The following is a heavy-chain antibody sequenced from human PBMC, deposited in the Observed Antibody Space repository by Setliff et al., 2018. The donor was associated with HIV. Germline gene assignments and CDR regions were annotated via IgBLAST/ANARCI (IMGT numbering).Heavy chain of an antibody. D-gene: IGHD2-15*01. V-gene: IGHV4-34*01. CDR1: GGSFSGNY. CDR2: INHSGST. J-gene: IGHJ4*02. Sequence: ASETLSLTCAVYGGSFSGNYWSWIRQPPGKGLEWIGEINHSGSTNYNPSLKSRLTMSVDTSKNQFSLNLSSVSAADTAVYYCARRSGALTDWTFRWGQGTLVTVSS. CDR3: ARRSGALTDWTFR.